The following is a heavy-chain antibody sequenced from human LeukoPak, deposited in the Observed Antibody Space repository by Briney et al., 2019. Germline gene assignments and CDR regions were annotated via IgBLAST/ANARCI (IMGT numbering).Heavy chain of an antibody. CDR1: GYTFTTYG. CDR3: ARVVVGESVVPAAGYFDY. D-gene: IGHD2-2*01. J-gene: IGHJ4*02. Sequence: ASVKVSCKASGYTFTTYGIDWVRQAPGQGLEWMGWINTYNGHTEYAQKVHDRVTMTTDTSTSTAYMELRSLRSDDTAVYYCARVVVGESVVPAAGYFDYWGQGTLVTVSS. CDR2: INTYNGHT. V-gene: IGHV1-18*01.